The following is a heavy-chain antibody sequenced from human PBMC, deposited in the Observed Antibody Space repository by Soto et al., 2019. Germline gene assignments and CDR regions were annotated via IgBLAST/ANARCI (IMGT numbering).Heavy chain of an antibody. CDR2: ISYDGTNK. V-gene: IGHV3-30-3*01. D-gene: IGHD3-22*01. Sequence: PGGSLRLCCAASGFTFSSYAMHWVRQAPGKGLEWVAVISYDGTNKYYADSVKGRFTISRDNSKNTLSLQMNTLRAEDTAVYYCARDPLSLIEYYFDYWGQGTLVTVSS. J-gene: IGHJ4*02. CDR1: GFTFSSYA. CDR3: ARDPLSLIEYYFDY.